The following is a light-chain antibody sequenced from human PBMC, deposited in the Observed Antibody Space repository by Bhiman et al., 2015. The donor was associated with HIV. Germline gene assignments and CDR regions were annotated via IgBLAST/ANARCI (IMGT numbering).Light chain of an antibody. Sequence: SSELTQDPAVSVALGQTVRITCQGDSLRSSYANWYQQKPGQAPVLVIYGNNRRPSGIPDRFSGSSSGNTASLTFTGAQAEDEADYYCNSRDTSGNHWVFGGGTKLTVL. CDR2: GNN. J-gene: IGLJ3*02. CDR1: SLRSSY. V-gene: IGLV3-19*01. CDR3: NSRDTSGNHWV.